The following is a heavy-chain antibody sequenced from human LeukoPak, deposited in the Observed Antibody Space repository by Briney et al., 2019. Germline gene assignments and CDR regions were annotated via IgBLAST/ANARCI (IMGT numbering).Heavy chain of an antibody. CDR1: GGSISSHY. J-gene: IGHJ4*02. CDR3: ARDRLLWFGELLTFDY. CDR2: IYTSGST. Sequence: SETLSLTXTVSGGSISSHYWSWIRQTAGKGLEWIGRIYTSGSTNYNPSLKSRVTMSVDTSKNQFSLKLSSVTAADTAVYYCARDRLLWFGELLTFDYWGQGTLVTVSS. D-gene: IGHD3-10*01. V-gene: IGHV4-4*07.